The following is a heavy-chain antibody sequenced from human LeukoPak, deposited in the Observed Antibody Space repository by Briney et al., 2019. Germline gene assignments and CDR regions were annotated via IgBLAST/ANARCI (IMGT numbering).Heavy chain of an antibody. D-gene: IGHD6-13*01. V-gene: IGHV3-49*04. CDR3: TRDRSHDY. Sequence: GGSLRLSCAASGSNFDSFEMNWVRQAPGKGLEWVGFIRNKTYGGTTEYAASVKGRFTISRDDSKSIAHLQMNSLKTEDTAVYYCTRDRSHDYWGPGTLVTVSP. J-gene: IGHJ4*02. CDR2: IRNKTYGGTT. CDR1: GSNFDSFE.